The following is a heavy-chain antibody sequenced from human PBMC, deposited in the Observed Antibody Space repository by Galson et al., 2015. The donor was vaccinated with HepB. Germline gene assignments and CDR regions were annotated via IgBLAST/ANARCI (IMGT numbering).Heavy chain of an antibody. D-gene: IGHD1-7*01. J-gene: IGHJ6*02. CDR3: ARVWERGRTTRWGNYHYGMDV. CDR2: FSCDGVDH. CDR1: GFAFRDST. V-gene: IGHV3-30*04. Sequence: SLRLSCATSGFAFRDSTIHWVRQAPGEGLGWVAVFSCDGVDHYHGDTVKGRFTVSRDNSKNTLYLQMNSLRLEDTAVYYCARVWERGRTTRWGNYHYGMDVWGQGTTVTVSS.